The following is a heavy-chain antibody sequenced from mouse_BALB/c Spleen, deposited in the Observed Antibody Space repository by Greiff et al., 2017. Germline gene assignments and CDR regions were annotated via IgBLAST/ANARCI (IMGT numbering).Heavy chain of an antibody. Sequence: EVQGVESGGGLVKPGGSLKLSCAASGFAFSSYDMSWVRQTPEKRLEWVAYISSGGGSTYYPDTVKGRFTISRDNAKNTLNLQMSSLKSEDTAMYYGAGHYYGKRYFDVWGAGTTVTVSS. CDR1: GFAFSSYD. D-gene: IGHD1-1*01. CDR3: AGHYYGKRYFDV. CDR2: ISSGGGST. V-gene: IGHV5-12-1*01. J-gene: IGHJ1*01.